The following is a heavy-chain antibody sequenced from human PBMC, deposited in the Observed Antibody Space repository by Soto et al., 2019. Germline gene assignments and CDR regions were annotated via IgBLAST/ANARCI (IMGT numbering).Heavy chain of an antibody. CDR3: ARGKSIFYGMDV. J-gene: IGHJ6*02. D-gene: IGHD2-15*01. V-gene: IGHV3-23*05. Sequence: PGGSLSLSCAASGFTFRTYTMNWVRQAPGKGLEWVSGIFGSGSESYYADSMRGRVTISRDNSRNTLYLQMNSLRAEDTAVYYCARGKSIFYGMDVWGQGTTVTVSS. CDR2: IFGSGSES. CDR1: GFTFRTYT.